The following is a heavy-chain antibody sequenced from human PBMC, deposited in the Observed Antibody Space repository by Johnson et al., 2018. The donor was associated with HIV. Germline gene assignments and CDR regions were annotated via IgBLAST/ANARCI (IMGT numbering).Heavy chain of an antibody. J-gene: IGHJ3*02. D-gene: IGHD6-13*01. V-gene: IGHV3-30*04. CDR3: AREQGQQLGPDAFDI. Sequence: VQLVESGGGVVQPGRSLRLSCAASKFTFNNYAIHWVRQAPGKGLEWVAVISSDGSNKYYADSVKGRFTISRDNSKNSLYLQMNSLRAEDTAVYYCAREQGQQLGPDAFDIWGQGTMVTVSS. CDR1: KFTFNNYA. CDR2: ISSDGSNK.